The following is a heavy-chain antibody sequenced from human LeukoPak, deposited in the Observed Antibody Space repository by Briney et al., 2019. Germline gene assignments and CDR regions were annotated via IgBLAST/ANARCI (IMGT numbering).Heavy chain of an antibody. Sequence: GASVTVSCKASGYTFTSYDINWVRQAPGQGLEWMGWINPNSGGTNYAQKFQGRVTMTRDTSISTAYMELSRLRSDDTAVYYCAREAYYYDSSGYRVPGTGGVGFDPWGQGTLVTVSS. V-gene: IGHV1-2*02. CDR1: GYTFTSYD. CDR2: INPNSGGT. D-gene: IGHD3-22*01. CDR3: AREAYYYDSSGYRVPGTGGVGFDP. J-gene: IGHJ5*02.